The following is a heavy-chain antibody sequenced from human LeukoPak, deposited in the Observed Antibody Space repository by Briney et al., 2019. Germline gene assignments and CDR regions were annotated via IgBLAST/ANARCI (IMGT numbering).Heavy chain of an antibody. CDR3: AREKRSYPFDY. D-gene: IGHD1-26*01. CDR2: ISHSGDT. V-gene: IGHV4-34*01. CDR1: GGTFSGSY. J-gene: IGHJ4*02. Sequence: SETLSLTCAVYGGTFSGSYWSWIRQPPGEGLEWVGEISHSGDTNYNPSLKSRVTISVDTSKNQCSLNLNSVTAADTAVYYCAREKRSYPFDYWGKGTLVTVS.